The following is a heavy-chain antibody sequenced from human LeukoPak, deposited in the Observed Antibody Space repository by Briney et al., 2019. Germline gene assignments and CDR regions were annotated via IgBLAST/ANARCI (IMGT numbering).Heavy chain of an antibody. CDR2: ISYDGSNK. V-gene: IGHV3-30*04. J-gene: IGHJ4*02. CDR1: GFTFSSYA. CDR3: ASEIIFGSFDY. Sequence: GRSLRLSRAASGFTFSSYAMHWVRQAPGKGLEWVAVISYDGSNKYYADSVKGRFTISRDNSKNTLYLQMNSLRAEDTAVYYCASEIIFGSFDYWGQGTLVTVSS. D-gene: IGHD3-3*01.